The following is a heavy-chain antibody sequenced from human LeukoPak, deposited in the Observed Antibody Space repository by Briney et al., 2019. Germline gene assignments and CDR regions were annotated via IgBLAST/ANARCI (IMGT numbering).Heavy chain of an antibody. D-gene: IGHD4-11*01. CDR1: GYTFTSYG. V-gene: IGHV1-18*01. J-gene: IGHJ3*02. CDR2: ISAYNGNT. Sequence: ASVKVSCKASGYTFTSYGISWVRQAPGQGLEWMGWISAYNGNTNYAQKLQGRVTMTTDTSTSTAYMELRSLRSDDTAVYYCASTPDYSNYDSSRGAFDIWGQGTMVTVSS. CDR3: ASTPDYSNYDSSRGAFDI.